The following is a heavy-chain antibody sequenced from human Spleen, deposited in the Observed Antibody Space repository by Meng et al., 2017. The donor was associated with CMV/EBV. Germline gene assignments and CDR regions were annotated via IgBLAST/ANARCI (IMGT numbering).Heavy chain of an antibody. Sequence: GGSLRLSCAASRFTFSSYAMSWVRQAPGKGLEWVSIIYSGGSSTNYADSVKGRFTISRDNSKNTLYLQMNSLRAEDTAVYYCAKIGEYGDKNWHFDLWGRGTLVTVSS. CDR1: RFTFSSYA. V-gene: IGHV3-23*03. J-gene: IGHJ2*01. D-gene: IGHD4-17*01. CDR2: IYSGGSST. CDR3: AKIGEYGDKNWHFDL.